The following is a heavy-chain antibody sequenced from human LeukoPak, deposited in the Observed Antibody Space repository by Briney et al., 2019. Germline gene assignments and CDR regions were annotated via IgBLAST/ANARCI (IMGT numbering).Heavy chain of an antibody. CDR1: GFTFRSYG. J-gene: IGHJ4*02. Sequence: GGSLRLSCVASGFTFRSYGMHWVRQAPGKGLEWVAVISYDGSNKYYADSVKGRFTISRDNSKNTLYLQMNSLRAEDTAVYYCAKAHADTPLLAYWGQGTLVTVSS. V-gene: IGHV3-30*18. D-gene: IGHD5-18*01. CDR2: ISYDGSNK. CDR3: AKAHADTPLLAY.